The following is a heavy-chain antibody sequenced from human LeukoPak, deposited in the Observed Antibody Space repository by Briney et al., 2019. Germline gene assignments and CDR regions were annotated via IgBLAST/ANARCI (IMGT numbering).Heavy chain of an antibody. V-gene: IGHV3-74*01. CDR3: AKDQSGFCSSSSCYTIDY. Sequence: GGSLRLSCAASGFTFSSYWMHWVPQAPGKGLVGVSRINSDGSSTSYADSVKGRFTISRDNAKNTLYLQMNSLRAEDTAVYYCAKDQSGFCSSSSCYTIDYWGQGTLVTVSS. CDR2: INSDGSST. J-gene: IGHJ4*02. D-gene: IGHD2-2*02. CDR1: GFTFSSYW.